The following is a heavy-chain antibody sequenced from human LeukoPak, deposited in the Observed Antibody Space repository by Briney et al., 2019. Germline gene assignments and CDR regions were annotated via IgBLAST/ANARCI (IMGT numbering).Heavy chain of an antibody. CDR2: IIPILGIA. J-gene: IGHJ6*02. CDR3: ATPHRSYYYGMDV. Sequence: ASVKVSCKASGYTFTSYYMHWVRQAPGQGLEWMGRIIPILGIANYAQKFQGRVTITADKSTSTAYMELSSLRSEDTAVYYCATPHRSYYYGMDVWGQGTTVTVSS. V-gene: IGHV1-69*02. CDR1: GYTFTSYY.